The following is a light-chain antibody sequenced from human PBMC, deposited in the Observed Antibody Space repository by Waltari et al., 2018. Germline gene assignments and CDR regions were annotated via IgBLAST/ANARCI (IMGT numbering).Light chain of an antibody. CDR1: QSVGTY. CDR3: QQRRNWPLT. V-gene: IGKV3-11*01. CDR2: DAS. Sequence: EIVLTQSPDILSFSPGDRHTLSCRASQSVGTYLAWYQQRPGQSPRLLIYDASYKATGIPARFSGSGSETDFTLTISSLQPEDFAVYYCQQRRNWPLTFGGGTRVQI. J-gene: IGKJ4*01.